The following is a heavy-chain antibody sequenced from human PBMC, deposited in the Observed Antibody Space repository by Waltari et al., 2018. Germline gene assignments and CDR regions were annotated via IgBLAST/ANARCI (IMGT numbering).Heavy chain of an antibody. Sequence: QVQLVESGGALVKPGGSLRLSCTASGFRCGDYYMNWIRQTPRKCLEWVSYISSSGDTIYYAASVKGRFTVSRDNAINSLFLQMNSLGVEDTAIYYCTTGPKVVLYNYWGQGTLVTVSS. V-gene: IGHV3-11*01. J-gene: IGHJ4*02. D-gene: IGHD2-15*01. CDR2: ISSSGDTI. CDR1: GFRCGDYY. CDR3: TTGPKVVLYNY.